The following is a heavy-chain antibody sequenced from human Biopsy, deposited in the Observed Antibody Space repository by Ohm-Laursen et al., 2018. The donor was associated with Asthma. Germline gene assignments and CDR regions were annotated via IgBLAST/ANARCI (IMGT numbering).Heavy chain of an antibody. Sequence: GSLRLSCAASGFTFSSYAMSWVRQAPGKGLEWVSAISGSGGNTYYADSVKGRFTISRDNSKNTLYLQMNSLRAEDTAVYYCAKAGRYFDWYWFDPWGQGTLVTVSS. V-gene: IGHV3-23*01. CDR1: GFTFSSYA. D-gene: IGHD3-9*01. J-gene: IGHJ5*02. CDR3: AKAGRYFDWYWFDP. CDR2: ISGSGGNT.